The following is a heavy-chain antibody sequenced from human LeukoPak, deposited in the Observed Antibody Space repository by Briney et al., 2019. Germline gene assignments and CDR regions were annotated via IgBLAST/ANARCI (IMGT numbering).Heavy chain of an antibody. D-gene: IGHD5-12*01. J-gene: IGHJ6*04. CDR3: ARDLRGGIVATDYYYYYGMDV. V-gene: IGHV3-21*01. CDR1: GFTFSSYS. CDR2: ISSSSSYI. Sequence: PGGSLRLSCAASGFTFSSYSMNWVRQAPGKGLEWVSSISSSSSYIYYADSVKGRFTISRDNAKNSLHLQMNSLRAEDTAVYYCARDLRGGIVATDYYYYYGMDVWGKGTTVIVSS.